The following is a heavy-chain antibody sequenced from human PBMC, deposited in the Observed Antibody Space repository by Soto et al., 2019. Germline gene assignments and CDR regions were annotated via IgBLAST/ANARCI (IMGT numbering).Heavy chain of an antibody. CDR3: AKSGCSGCSCYSPYYYYYMVV. V-gene: IGHV3-9*01. D-gene: IGHD2-15*01. Sequence: PGGSLRLSCAASGFTFDDYAMHWVRQAPGKGLEWVSGISWSSGSIGYADSVKGRFTISRDNAKNSLYLQMNSLRAEDTALYYCAKSGCSGCSCYSPYYYYYMVVWGKGTTVTVS. CDR1: GFTFDDYA. CDR2: ISWSSGSI. J-gene: IGHJ6*03.